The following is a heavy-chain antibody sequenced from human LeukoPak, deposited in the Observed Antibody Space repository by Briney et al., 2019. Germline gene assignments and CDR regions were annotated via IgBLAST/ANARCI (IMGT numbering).Heavy chain of an antibody. CDR2: ISAYNGNT. Sequence: PVASVKVSCKASGGTFSSYAISWVRQAPGQGLEWMGWISAYNGNTNYAQKLQGRVTMTTDTSTSTAYMELRSLRSDDTAVYYCAVSYFDWLWVFDYWGQGTLVTVSS. J-gene: IGHJ4*02. CDR1: GGTFSSYA. CDR3: AVSYFDWLWVFDY. V-gene: IGHV1-18*01. D-gene: IGHD3-9*01.